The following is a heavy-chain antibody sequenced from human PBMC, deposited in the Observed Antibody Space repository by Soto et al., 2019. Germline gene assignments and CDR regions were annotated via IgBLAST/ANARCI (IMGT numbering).Heavy chain of an antibody. CDR3: ARADSMVRGVIITDYYGMDV. Sequence: EKLPLTYAVYGGSFRGYYWRWIRQPLGKGLEWIGEINHSGSTNYNPSLKSRVTISVDTSKNQFSLKLSSVTAADTAVYYCARADSMVRGVIITDYYGMDVWGQGNTVT. D-gene: IGHD3-10*01. J-gene: IGHJ6*02. CDR2: INHSGST. CDR1: GGSFRGYY. V-gene: IGHV4-34*01.